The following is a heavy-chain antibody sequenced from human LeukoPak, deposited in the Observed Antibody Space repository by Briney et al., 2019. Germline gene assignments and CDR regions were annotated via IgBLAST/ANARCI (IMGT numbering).Heavy chain of an antibody. Sequence: GGSMGLSCAASGFTFSSYSMSWVRQAPGKGLDWVSAISVSGGSTKYADSVKGRFTISRDNSKNTLYLQMNSLRAEDTAIYYCAKEFRPGFDYWGQGTLVTVSS. J-gene: IGHJ4*02. CDR1: GFTFSSYS. D-gene: IGHD6-6*01. CDR3: AKEFRPGFDY. CDR2: ISVSGGST. V-gene: IGHV3-23*01.